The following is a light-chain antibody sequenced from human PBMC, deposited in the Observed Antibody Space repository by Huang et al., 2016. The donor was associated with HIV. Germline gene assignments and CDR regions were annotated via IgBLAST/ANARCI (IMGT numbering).Light chain of an antibody. CDR2: GAS. CDR1: HSVSSN. Sequence: ERVMTQSPATLSVASGVRVTLSCRASHSVSSNLAWYQQKPGQAPRLLLLGASTRATGIPTRYSGSGSGTEFTLAINSLQSEDSGVYFCQQYENWPLTFGQGTRLEIK. V-gene: IGKV3-15*01. CDR3: QQYENWPLT. J-gene: IGKJ5*01.